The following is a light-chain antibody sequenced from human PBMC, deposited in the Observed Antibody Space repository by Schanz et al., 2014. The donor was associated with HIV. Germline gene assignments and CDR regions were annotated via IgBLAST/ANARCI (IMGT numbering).Light chain of an antibody. CDR1: QSISNN. J-gene: IGKJ3*01. V-gene: IGKV3-15*01. Sequence: EIVMTQSPATLSVSPGERATLSCRASQSISNNLAWYQHKPGQAPRLLISGASTRATGVPARFSGSGSGTEFTLTISSLQSEDFAVYYCQHYGSSPFTFGPGTKVDIK. CDR3: QHYGSSPFT. CDR2: GAS.